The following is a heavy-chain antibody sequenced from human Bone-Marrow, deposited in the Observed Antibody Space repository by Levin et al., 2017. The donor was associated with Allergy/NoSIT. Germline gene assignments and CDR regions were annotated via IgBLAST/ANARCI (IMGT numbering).Heavy chain of an antibody. D-gene: IGHD1-26*01. CDR3: ARSGWERTRKAFDI. CDR1: GGSVSSGSYY. Sequence: PSETLSLTCTVSGGSVSSGSYYWSWIRQSPGTGLEWIGYIYYSGVTNYNPSLKSRVTISADTSKNQFSLRLSSVTAADTAVYYCARSGWERTRKAFDIWGQGTMVTVSS. CDR2: IYYSGVT. J-gene: IGHJ3*02. V-gene: IGHV4-61*01.